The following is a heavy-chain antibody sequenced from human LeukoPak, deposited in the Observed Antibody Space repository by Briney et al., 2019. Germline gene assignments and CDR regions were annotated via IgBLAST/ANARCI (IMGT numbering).Heavy chain of an antibody. CDR2: ISGYNGNT. D-gene: IGHD3-22*01. CDR1: GYTFTRFG. V-gene: IGHV1-18*01. Sequence: ASVKVSCKASGYTFTRFGISWVRQAPGQGPGWMGWISGYNGNTNYAQKFQGRVTMTTDTTTSTAYMELRSLRSDDTAVYYCATGGRYYDSSGYYGNFDYWGQGTLVTVSS. J-gene: IGHJ4*02. CDR3: ATGGRYYDSSGYYGNFDY.